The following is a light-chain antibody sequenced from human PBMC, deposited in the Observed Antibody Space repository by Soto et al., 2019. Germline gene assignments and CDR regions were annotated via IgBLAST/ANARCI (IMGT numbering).Light chain of an antibody. V-gene: IGKV1-27*01. CDR2: AAS. CDR1: QGISNH. J-gene: IGKJ3*01. CDR3: QKYNTAPAT. Sequence: DIQMTQSPSSLSASVGDRVTITCRASQGISNHLAWYQQKPGKVPKLLIYAASTLQSGVSSRFSGSGSATDFTLTISSLQPEDVATYYCQKYNTAPATFGPGTKVDI.